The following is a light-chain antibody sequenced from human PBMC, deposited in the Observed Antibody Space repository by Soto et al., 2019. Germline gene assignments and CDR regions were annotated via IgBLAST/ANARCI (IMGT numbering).Light chain of an antibody. Sequence: EIVLTQSPGTLSLSPGERATLSCRASQSVSSSYLAWYQQKPGQAPRLLIYGASSRATGIPDRFSGSGSGTDFTLTISRLEPEDFAVYYCQQYGSSPLTFGQLTKVEIK. CDR1: QSVSSSY. CDR3: QQYGSSPLT. J-gene: IGKJ1*01. V-gene: IGKV3-20*01. CDR2: GAS.